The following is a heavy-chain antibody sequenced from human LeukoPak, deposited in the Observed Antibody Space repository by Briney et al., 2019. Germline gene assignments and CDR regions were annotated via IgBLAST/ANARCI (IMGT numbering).Heavy chain of an antibody. CDR1: GFTFRTYG. CDR3: ARETGSGTYPYYSYYGMDV. Sequence: GGSLRLSCAAPGFTFRTYGMPWVRQAPGKGLEWVAVIWFDGTDKYYADSVKGRFTISRDNSKNTLYLQTNSLRAEDTAVYYCARETGSGTYPYYSYYGMDVWGQGTTVTVSS. V-gene: IGHV3-33*01. D-gene: IGHD3-10*01. CDR2: IWFDGTDK. J-gene: IGHJ6*02.